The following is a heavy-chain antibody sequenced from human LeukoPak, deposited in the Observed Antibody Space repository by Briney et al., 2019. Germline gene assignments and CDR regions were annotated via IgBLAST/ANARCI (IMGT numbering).Heavy chain of an antibody. CDR3: ASRIGTRYYYMAV. CDR2: TYYSGST. J-gene: IGHJ6*03. Sequence: SETVSLTCTLSGGSISSYYWSWIRQPPGKGVECIGCTYYSGSTDWNPSLKSRVTISVDTYKNQFSLKLSSVPAAHTAVYYCASRIGTRYYYMAVCGKGTTVTVSS. V-gene: IGHV4-59*08. D-gene: IGHD6-6*01. CDR1: GGSISSYY.